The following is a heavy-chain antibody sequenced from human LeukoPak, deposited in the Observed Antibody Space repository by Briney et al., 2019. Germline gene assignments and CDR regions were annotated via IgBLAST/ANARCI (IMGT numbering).Heavy chain of an antibody. Sequence: PGGSLRLSCAASGFTFSSYSMNWVRQAPGKGLEWVSSISSSSSYIYYADSVKGRFTISRDNAKNSLYLQMNSLRAEDTAVYYCARYYYDSSGYYSAPDAFDIWGQGTMVTVSS. D-gene: IGHD3-22*01. V-gene: IGHV3-21*01. CDR2: ISSSSSYI. CDR1: GFTFSSYS. J-gene: IGHJ3*02. CDR3: ARYYYDSSGYYSAPDAFDI.